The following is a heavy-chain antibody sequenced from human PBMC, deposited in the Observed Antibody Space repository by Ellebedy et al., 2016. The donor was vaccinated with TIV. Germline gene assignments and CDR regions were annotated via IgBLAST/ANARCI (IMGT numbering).Heavy chain of an antibody. V-gene: IGHV3-7*01. J-gene: IGHJ5*02. Sequence: PGGSLRLSCAASGFSFRSYWMSWVRQAPGKGLEWVANIYQDGSDQYYVDSVKGRFTISRDNVNKSLFLQMNSLRVEDTAVYYCAGRGSYGDYAVQINSWFDPWGQGTLVTVSS. CDR3: AGRGSYGDYAVQINSWFDP. CDR2: IYQDGSDQ. CDR1: GFSFRSYW. D-gene: IGHD4-17*01.